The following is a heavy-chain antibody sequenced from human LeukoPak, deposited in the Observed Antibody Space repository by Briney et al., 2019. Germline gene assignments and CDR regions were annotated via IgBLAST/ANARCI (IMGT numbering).Heavy chain of an antibody. Sequence: GGSLRLSCAASGFTFSSYGMHWVRQAPGKGLEWVAFIRYDGSNKYYADSVKGRFTISRDNAKNSLYLQMNSLRAEDTAVYYCARGGRMTPVDFDYWGQGTLVTVSS. J-gene: IGHJ4*02. CDR3: ARGGRMTPVDFDY. CDR2: IRYDGSNK. CDR1: GFTFSSYG. V-gene: IGHV3-30*02. D-gene: IGHD4-11*01.